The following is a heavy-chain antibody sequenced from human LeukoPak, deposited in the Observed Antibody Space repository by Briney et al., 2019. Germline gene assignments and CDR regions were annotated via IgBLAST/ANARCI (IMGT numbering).Heavy chain of an antibody. CDR1: GYGFASLW. CDR2: ISPNSGDT. V-gene: IGHV1-2*02. Sequence: ASVKVSCKASGYGFASLWVHWVRRAPGQGLEWVGYISPNSGDTGLAQKFQGRVTLTRDTSISTVYMEFNGLTSDDTAVYFCARDYPHQRFDIWGQGTLVTVSS. J-gene: IGHJ4*02. D-gene: IGHD2-2*01. CDR3: ARDYPHQRFDI.